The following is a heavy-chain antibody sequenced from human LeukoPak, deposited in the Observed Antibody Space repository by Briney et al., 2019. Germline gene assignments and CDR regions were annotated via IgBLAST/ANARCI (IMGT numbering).Heavy chain of an antibody. V-gene: IGHV3-15*04. Sequence: PGGSLRLSCAASGFTFSNAWMSWVRQAPGKGLEWVGRIESKTDGGTTDYAAPVKGRFTISRDDSKNTLYLQMNSLKTEDTAVYYCTTVTRVDYWGQGTLVTVSS. D-gene: IGHD4-11*01. CDR3: TTVTRVDY. CDR1: GFTFSNAW. J-gene: IGHJ4*02. CDR2: IESKTDGGTT.